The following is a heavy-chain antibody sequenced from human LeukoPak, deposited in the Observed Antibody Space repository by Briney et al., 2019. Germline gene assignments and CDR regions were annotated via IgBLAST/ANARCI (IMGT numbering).Heavy chain of an antibody. J-gene: IGHJ3*02. Sequence: GGSLRLSCAASGFTFSSYAMSWVRQAPGKGLEWVSAISGSGGSTYYADSVKGRFTISRDNSKNTLYLQMNSLRAEDTAVYYCAEDLKSTVSVSAFDIWGQGTMVTVSS. V-gene: IGHV3-23*01. CDR1: GFTFSSYA. CDR3: AEDLKSTVSVSAFDI. D-gene: IGHD4-17*01. CDR2: ISGSGGST.